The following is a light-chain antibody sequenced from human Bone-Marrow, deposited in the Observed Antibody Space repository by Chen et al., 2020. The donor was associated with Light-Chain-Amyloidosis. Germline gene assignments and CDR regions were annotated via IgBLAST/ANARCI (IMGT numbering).Light chain of an antibody. CDR3: SSYTVRSTLV. CDR1: SSDVGGYDF. V-gene: IGLV2-14*01. CDR2: EVS. J-gene: IGLJ3*02. Sequence: SALTQPASLSGSPGQSITISCTGTSSDVGGYDFVSWYQQHQVKAPKFMISEVSNRPSGVPNLFSVSKSGNTASLTISGLQTGDEAPYYCSSYTVRSTLVFGGGTKVTVL.